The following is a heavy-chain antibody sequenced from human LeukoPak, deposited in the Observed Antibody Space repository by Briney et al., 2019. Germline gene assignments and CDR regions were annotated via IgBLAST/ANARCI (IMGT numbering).Heavy chain of an antibody. CDR3: ASSVGYCSSTSCYSEDYFDY. Sequence: ASVKVSCKASGYTFTSYGISWVRQAPGQGLEWMGWISAYNDKTNYAQKLQGRVTMTTDTSTRTAYMELRSLRSDDTAVYYCASSVGYCSSTSCYSEDYFDYWGQGTLVTVSS. CDR2: ISAYNDKT. J-gene: IGHJ4*02. CDR1: GYTFTSYG. V-gene: IGHV1-18*01. D-gene: IGHD2-2*01.